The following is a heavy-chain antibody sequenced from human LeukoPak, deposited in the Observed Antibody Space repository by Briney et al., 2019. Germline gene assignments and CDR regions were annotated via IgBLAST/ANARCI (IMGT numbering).Heavy chain of an antibody. CDR2: INPNSGGT. CDR3: ARVGDIVVVPAAISHYYFDY. D-gene: IGHD2-2*01. Sequence: ASVKVSCKASGYTFTGYYMHWVRQAPGQGLEWMGWINPNSGGTNYAQKLQGRVTMTTDTSTSTAYMELRSLRSDDTAVYYCARVGDIVVVPAAISHYYFDYWGQGTLVTVSS. CDR1: GYTFTGYY. J-gene: IGHJ4*02. V-gene: IGHV1-2*02.